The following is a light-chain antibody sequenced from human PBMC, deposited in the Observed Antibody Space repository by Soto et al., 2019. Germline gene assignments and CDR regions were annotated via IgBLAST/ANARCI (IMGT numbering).Light chain of an antibody. J-gene: IGLJ1*01. CDR3: VSFTSSTTYV. CDR2: DVA. Sequence: QSALTQPASVSASPGQSITISCTGTSSDVGGSNFVSWYQQHPGKPPKLIIYDVATRPSGVSNRFSGSKSGSTASLIISRLQTEDEADYYCVSFTSSTTYVLGSGTKVTVL. V-gene: IGLV2-14*03. CDR1: SSDVGGSNF.